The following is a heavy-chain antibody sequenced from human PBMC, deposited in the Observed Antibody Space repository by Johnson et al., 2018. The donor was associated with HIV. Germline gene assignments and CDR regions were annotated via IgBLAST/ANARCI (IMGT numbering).Heavy chain of an antibody. D-gene: IGHD3-22*01. CDR3: SREEGGYYDSSGYYYVGAFDI. CDR2: INSDGSST. CDR1: GFTFSNYW. J-gene: IGHJ3*02. Sequence: VQLVESGGGLVQPGGSLRLSCASSGFTFSNYWMHWVRQAPGKGLVWVSRINSDGSSTSYADSVKCRFTISRDNAKNPLYLQMNRLRAEDTAVYYCSREEGGYYDSSGYYYVGAFDIWGQGTMVTVSS. V-gene: IGHV3-74*01.